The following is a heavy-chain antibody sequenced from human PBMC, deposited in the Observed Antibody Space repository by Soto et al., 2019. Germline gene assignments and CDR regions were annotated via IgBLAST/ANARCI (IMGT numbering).Heavy chain of an antibody. Sequence: SETLSLTCTVSGGSISSGDYYWSWIGQPPGKGLEWIGYIYYSGSTYYNPSLKSRVTISVDTSKNQFPLKLSSVTAADTAVYYCARFVTVYYYYGMDVWGQGTTVTVSS. CDR2: IYYSGST. V-gene: IGHV4-30-4*01. CDR1: GGSISSGDYY. CDR3: ARFVTVYYYYGMDV. D-gene: IGHD4-17*01. J-gene: IGHJ6*02.